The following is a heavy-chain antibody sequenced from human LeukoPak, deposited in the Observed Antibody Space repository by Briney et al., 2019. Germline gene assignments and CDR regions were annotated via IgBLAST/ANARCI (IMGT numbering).Heavy chain of an antibody. J-gene: IGHJ4*02. Sequence: PSQTLSLTCTVSGGSISSGGYYWSWIRQPPGKGLEWIGYIYHSGSIYYNPSLKSRVTISVDRSKNQFSLKLSSVTAADTAVYYCARDTVPSSFDYWGQGTLVTVSS. CDR1: GGSISSGGYY. V-gene: IGHV4-30-2*01. D-gene: IGHD4-17*01. CDR3: ARDTVPSSFDY. CDR2: IYHSGSI.